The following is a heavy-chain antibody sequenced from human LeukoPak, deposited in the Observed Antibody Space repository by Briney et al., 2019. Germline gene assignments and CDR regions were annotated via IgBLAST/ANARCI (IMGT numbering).Heavy chain of an antibody. V-gene: IGHV3-74*01. CDR2: ICPDGTVT. J-gene: IGHJ4*02. Sequence: GGSLRLSCEASGFSFSDYAMAWVRQAPGKGPMWVSRICPDGTVTNYADSVKARFSISRDNARNTVYLQMNSLRAEDTAVNYCVRDFRSADYWGQGTLVTVSS. CDR1: GFSFSDYA. CDR3: VRDFRSADY.